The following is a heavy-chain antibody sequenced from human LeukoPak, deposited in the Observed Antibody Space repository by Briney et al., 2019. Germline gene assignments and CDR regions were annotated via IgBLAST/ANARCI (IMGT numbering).Heavy chain of an antibody. J-gene: IGHJ6*03. CDR1: GYTFTGYY. CDR3: ARVTVTTHTPPYYYYYMDV. V-gene: IGHV1-2*02. CDR2: INPKNGGS. Sequence: ASVKVSCKASGYTFTGYYMHWVRQAPGQGLEWVGWINPKNGGSNYAQKFQGRVTITADKSTSTAYMELSSLRSEDTAVYYCARVTVTTHTPPYYYYYMDVWGKGTTVTVSS. D-gene: IGHD4-11*01.